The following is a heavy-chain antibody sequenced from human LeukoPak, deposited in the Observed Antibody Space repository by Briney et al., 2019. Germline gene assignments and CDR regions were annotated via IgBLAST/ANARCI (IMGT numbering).Heavy chain of an antibody. Sequence: SETLSLTCTVSGGSISSASWSWIRQPPGKGLEWIGRIFYSGSTNYNPSLQSRVTISIDTSKNQFSLKLSSVTAADTAVYYCARTYDSSGYYYAFDYWGQGTLVTVSS. D-gene: IGHD3-22*01. CDR3: ARTYDSSGYYYAFDY. V-gene: IGHV4-59*12. CDR2: IFYSGST. J-gene: IGHJ4*02. CDR1: GGSISSAS.